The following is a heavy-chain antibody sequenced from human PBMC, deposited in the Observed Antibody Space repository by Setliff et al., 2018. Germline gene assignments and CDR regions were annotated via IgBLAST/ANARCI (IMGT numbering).Heavy chain of an antibody. CDR3: ARAGGYYGSGSYYKDGWFDP. V-gene: IGHV4-61*01. J-gene: IGHJ5*02. Sequence: PSETLSLTCTVSGGSISSGSNYWTWIRQPPGKGLEWIGYIYTSGTAIYNPSLRSRVTISVDMSKKQFSLKLSSVTAADTAVYYCARAGGYYGSGSYYKDGWFDPWGQGTLVTVSS. CDR2: IYTSGTA. D-gene: IGHD3-10*01. CDR1: GGSISSGSNY.